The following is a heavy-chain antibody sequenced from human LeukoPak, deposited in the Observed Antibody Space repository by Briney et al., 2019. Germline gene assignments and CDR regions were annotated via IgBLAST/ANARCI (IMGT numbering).Heavy chain of an antibody. V-gene: IGHV3-7*03. Sequence: GGSLRLSCAASGFTFSSYWMSWVRQAPGKGLEWVANIKQDGSEKYYVDSVKGRFTIYRDNSKNTLYLQMNSLRAEDTAVYYCAKTDCSSTSCYYFDYWGQGTLVTVSS. CDR1: GFTFSSYW. CDR2: IKQDGSEK. J-gene: IGHJ4*02. D-gene: IGHD2-2*01. CDR3: AKTDCSSTSCYYFDY.